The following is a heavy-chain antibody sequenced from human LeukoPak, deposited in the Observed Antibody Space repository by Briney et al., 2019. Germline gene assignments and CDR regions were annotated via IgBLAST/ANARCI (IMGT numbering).Heavy chain of an antibody. V-gene: IGHV3-30*18. Sequence: GGSPRLSCAASGFTFSSYGMHWVRQAQGKGLEWVAVISDDSNHKYYADSVKGRFTISRYNSKNTLYLQMNSMRAEYKAVDYCAKDMTSYGSPNCFDYWGQGTLVTVSS. D-gene: IGHD5-18*01. CDR2: ISDDSNHK. CDR1: GFTFSSYG. J-gene: IGHJ4*02. CDR3: AKDMTSYGSPNCFDY.